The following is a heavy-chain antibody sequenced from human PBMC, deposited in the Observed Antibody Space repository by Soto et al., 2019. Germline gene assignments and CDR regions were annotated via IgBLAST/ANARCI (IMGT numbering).Heavy chain of an antibody. D-gene: IGHD2-8*02. V-gene: IGHV2-5*02. CDR3: AHRSTGSSSFDY. CDR1: GFSLSTSGVG. Sequence: QITLKESGPPLVKPTQTLTLTCTFSGFSLSTSGVGVGWIRQPPGKALEWLALIYWDDDKRYSPSLKSRLTITKATSKNQVVLTMTNMDAVDAATYYCAHRSTGSSSFDYWGQGTLVTVSS. CDR2: IYWDDDK. J-gene: IGHJ4*02.